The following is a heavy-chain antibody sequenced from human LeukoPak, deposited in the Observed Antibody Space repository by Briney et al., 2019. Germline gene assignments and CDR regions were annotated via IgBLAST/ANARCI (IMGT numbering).Heavy chain of an antibody. V-gene: IGHV4-59*01. CDR2: IYYSGST. CDR1: GGSISSYY. Sequence: SETLSLTCTVSGGSISSYYWSWIRQPPGKGLEWIGYIYYSGSTNYNPSLKSRVTISVDTSKNQFSLKLSSVTAADTAVYYCAAGGMATIGYWGQGTLVTVSS. J-gene: IGHJ4*02. CDR3: AAGGMATIGY. D-gene: IGHD5-24*01.